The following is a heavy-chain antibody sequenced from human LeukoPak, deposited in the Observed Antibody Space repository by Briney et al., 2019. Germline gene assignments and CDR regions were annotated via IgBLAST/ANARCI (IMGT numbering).Heavy chain of an antibody. V-gene: IGHV4-59*08. J-gene: IGHJ4*02. CDR1: TGSISTYY. CDR3: ASHGGSLDYFGS. CDR2: IYHGGTT. D-gene: IGHD2-15*01. Sequence: SETLSLTCSVSTGSISTYYWSWIRQSPGKGLEWVGYIYHGGTTSYNPSLKRRVTISVDSPKNQFFLRLTSLTAADTALSYCASHGGSLDYFGSWSPGSLVIVSS.